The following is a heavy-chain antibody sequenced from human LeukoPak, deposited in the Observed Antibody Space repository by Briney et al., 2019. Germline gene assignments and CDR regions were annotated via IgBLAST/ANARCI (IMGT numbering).Heavy chain of an antibody. V-gene: IGHV3-23*01. CDR3: AKDHSSGYYSFDY. D-gene: IGHD3-22*01. CDR1: GFTFSSYA. CDR2: ISGSGGST. Sequence: GGSLRLSCAASGFTFSSYAMSWVRQAPGKGLEWVSVISGSGGSTYYADSVKGRFTISRDNSKNTLYLQMNSLRAEDTAVYYCAKDHSSGYYSFDYWGQGPLVTVSS. J-gene: IGHJ4*02.